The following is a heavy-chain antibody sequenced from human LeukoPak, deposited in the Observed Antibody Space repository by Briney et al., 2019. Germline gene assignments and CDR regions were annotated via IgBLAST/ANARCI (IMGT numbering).Heavy chain of an antibody. Sequence: ASVKVSCKASGYTLTSYYLHWVRQATGQGLEWMGWMNPNSGNTGYAQKFQGRVTMTRNTSISTAYMELSSLRSEDTAVYYCARWGYCSSTSCFDAFDIWGQGTMVTVSS. CDR3: ARWGYCSSTSCFDAFDI. CDR2: MNPNSGNT. J-gene: IGHJ3*02. CDR1: GYTLTSYY. V-gene: IGHV1-8*02. D-gene: IGHD2-2*01.